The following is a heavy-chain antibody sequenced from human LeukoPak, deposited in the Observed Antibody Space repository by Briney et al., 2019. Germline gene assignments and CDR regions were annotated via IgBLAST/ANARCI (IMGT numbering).Heavy chain of an antibody. J-gene: IGHJ4*02. CDR3: AKDREGVTTNLFDY. Sequence: GGSLRLSCAASGFTVSSNYMSWIRQAPGKGLEWVSVIYSGGSTYYADSVKGRFTISRDNSKNTLYLQMNSLRAEDTAVYYCAKDREGVTTNLFDYWGQGTLVTVSS. CDR1: GFTVSSNY. D-gene: IGHD4-17*01. V-gene: IGHV3-53*01. CDR2: IYSGGST.